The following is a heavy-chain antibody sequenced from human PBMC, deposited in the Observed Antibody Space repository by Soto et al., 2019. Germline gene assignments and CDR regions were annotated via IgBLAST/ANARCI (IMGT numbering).Heavy chain of an antibody. CDR1: GGSITASVW. J-gene: IGHJ4*02. D-gene: IGHD1-1*01. CDR2: VFHTGSV. CDR3: ARKAWTRLDY. Sequence: QLRLQESGPGLVKPSETLSLTCSISGGSITASVWWTWVRLTPEKGLQWIGEVFHTGSVNYNPSLQSRLTISVDKSMGPFSLRLTSVTAADTAVYYCARKAWTRLDYWGQGALVTVSS. V-gene: IGHV4-4*02.